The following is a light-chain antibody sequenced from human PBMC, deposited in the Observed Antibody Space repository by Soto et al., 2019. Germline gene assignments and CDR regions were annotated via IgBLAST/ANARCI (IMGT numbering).Light chain of an antibody. CDR2: LDRSGSY. CDR3: ETWYSNTHKV. CDR1: SGQSTYI. J-gene: IGLJ3*02. V-gene: IGLV4-60*02. Sequence: QLVLTQSSSASASLGSSVKLTCILSSGQSTYIIAWHQQQPGKAPRFLMTLDRSGSYNRGSGVPDRFSGFSSGADRYLTISNLQFEDEGDYYCETWYSNTHKVFGGGTKLTVL.